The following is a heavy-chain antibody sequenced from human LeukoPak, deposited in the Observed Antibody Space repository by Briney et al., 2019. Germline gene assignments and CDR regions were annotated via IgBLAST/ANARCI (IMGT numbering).Heavy chain of an antibody. V-gene: IGHV1-69*13. D-gene: IGHD2-2*01. Sequence: ASVKVSCKASGGTFSSYGISWVRQAPGQGLEWMGGIIPIFGTANYAQKFQGRVTITADESTSTAYMELSSLRSEDTAVYYCARYCSSTSCYGDWFDPWGQGTLVTVSS. CDR3: ARYCSSTSCYGDWFDP. J-gene: IGHJ5*02. CDR1: GGTFSSYG. CDR2: IIPIFGTA.